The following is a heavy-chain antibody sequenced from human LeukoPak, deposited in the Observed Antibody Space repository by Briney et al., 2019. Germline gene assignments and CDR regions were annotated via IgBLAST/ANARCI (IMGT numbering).Heavy chain of an antibody. CDR3: ARSLVVPAAMGWFDP. Sequence: SETLSLTCAVYGGSFSGYYWSWIRQPPGKGLEWIGEINHSGSTNYNPSLKGRVTISVDTSKNQFSLKLSSVTAADTAVYYCARSLVVPAAMGWFDPWGQGSLVTVSS. J-gene: IGHJ5*02. CDR2: INHSGST. CDR1: GGSFSGYY. V-gene: IGHV4-34*01. D-gene: IGHD2-2*01.